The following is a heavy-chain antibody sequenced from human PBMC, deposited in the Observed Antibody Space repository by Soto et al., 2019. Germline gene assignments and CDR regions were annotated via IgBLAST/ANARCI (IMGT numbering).Heavy chain of an antibody. J-gene: IGHJ6*02. D-gene: IGHD6-19*01. CDR2: ISGSGGST. V-gene: IGHV3-23*01. CDR1: GFTFSSYA. CDR3: AKDGTGYSSGIYGMDV. Sequence: GGSLRLSCAASGFTFSSYAMSWVRQAPGKGLEWVSAISGSGGSTYYAGSVKGRFTISRDNSKNTLYLQMNSLRAEDTAVYYCAKDGTGYSSGIYGMDVWGQGTTVTVSS.